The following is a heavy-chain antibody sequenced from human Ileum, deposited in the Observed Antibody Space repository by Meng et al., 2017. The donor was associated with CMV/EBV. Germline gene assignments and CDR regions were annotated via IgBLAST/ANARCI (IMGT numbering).Heavy chain of an antibody. CDR1: GFTLSNYS. CDR3: ARDPDRDFYGTGRCLDF. CDR2: ISALNFI. D-gene: IGHD3-10*01. Sequence: GESLKISCAASGFTLSNYSIHLVRQVPGKGLEWVSFISALNFIYYADSLEGRFTISRANARNSVYLQMNSLRDEDTALYYCARDPDRDFYGTGRCLDFWGRGTQVTVSS. V-gene: IGHV3-21*06. J-gene: IGHJ4*02.